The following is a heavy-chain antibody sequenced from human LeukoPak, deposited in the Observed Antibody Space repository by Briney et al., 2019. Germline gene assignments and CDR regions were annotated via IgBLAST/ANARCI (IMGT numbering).Heavy chain of an antibody. J-gene: IGHJ6*04. V-gene: IGHV3-23*01. D-gene: IGHD3-10*02. Sequence: GGSLRLSCAASGFTLSSYAMSWARQAPGKGLEWVSATSSSDAGTYYAESVRGRFTISRDNAKNSLYLQMNSLRAEDTAVYYCAELGITMIGGVWGKGTTVTISS. CDR3: AELGITMIGGV. CDR2: TSSSDAGT. CDR1: GFTLSSYA.